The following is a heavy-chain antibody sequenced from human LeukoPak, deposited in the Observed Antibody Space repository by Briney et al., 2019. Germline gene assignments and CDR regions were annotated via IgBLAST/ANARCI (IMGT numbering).Heavy chain of an antibody. J-gene: IGHJ4*02. D-gene: IGHD6-6*01. CDR3: ARARDSSSSDY. V-gene: IGHV1-69*04. CDR2: IIPILGIA. Sequence: ASVKVSCKASGGTFSSYAISWVRQAPGQGLEWMGRIIPILGIANYAQKFQGRVTITADKSTSTAYMELSSLRSEDTAVYYCARARDSSSSDYWGQGTLVTVSS. CDR1: GGTFSSYA.